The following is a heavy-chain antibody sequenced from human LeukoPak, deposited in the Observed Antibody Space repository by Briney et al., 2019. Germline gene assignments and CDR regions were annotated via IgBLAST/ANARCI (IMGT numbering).Heavy chain of an antibody. CDR3: ARDLSSMVRGVDGFDY. CDR2: ISPDGSST. V-gene: IGHV3-74*01. J-gene: IGHJ4*02. Sequence: PGGSLRLSCAASGFTFSNYWMHWVRQAPGKGLVWVSRISPDGSSTSYGDPVKGRFTISRDNAKNSLYLQMNGLRAEDTAVYYCARDLSSMVRGVDGFDYWGQGTLVTASS. CDR1: GFTFSNYW. D-gene: IGHD3-10*01.